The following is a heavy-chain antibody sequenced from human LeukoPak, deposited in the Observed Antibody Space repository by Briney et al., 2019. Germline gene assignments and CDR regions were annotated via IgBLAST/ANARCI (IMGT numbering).Heavy chain of an antibody. CDR3: ARALEPSIAVIDY. CDR1: GFTFNSYS. D-gene: IGHD6-19*01. J-gene: IGHJ4*02. Sequence: GGSLRLSCAASGFTFNSYSMNWLRQAPGKGLDWVSSISSSSTYIYYADSVKGRFTISRDNAKNSLYLQMNSLRAEDTAVYYCARALEPSIAVIDYWGQGTLVTVPS. V-gene: IGHV3-21*01. CDR2: ISSSSTYI.